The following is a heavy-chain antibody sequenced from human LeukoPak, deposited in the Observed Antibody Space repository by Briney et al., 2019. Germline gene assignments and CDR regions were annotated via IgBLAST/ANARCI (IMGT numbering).Heavy chain of an antibody. V-gene: IGHV4-31*03. CDR3: ARTTNDVYCSSTSCYEYYYYGMDV. J-gene: IGHJ6*02. CDR1: GGSISNGGYY. D-gene: IGHD2-2*01. CDR2: IYYNGHT. Sequence: SQTLSLTCTVSGGSISNGGYYWSWIRQLPGKGLEWIGYIYYNGHTYYNPSLKSRVVISVDTSKNQFSLKLSSVTAADTAVYYCARTTNDVYCSSTSCYEYYYYGMDVWGQGTTVTVSS.